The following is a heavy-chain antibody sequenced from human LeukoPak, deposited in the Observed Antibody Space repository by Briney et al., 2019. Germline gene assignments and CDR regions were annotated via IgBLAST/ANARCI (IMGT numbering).Heavy chain of an antibody. CDR3: ARDLRITMIVESNWFDP. CDR1: GGTFSSNA. V-gene: IGHV1-69*04. Sequence: SVKVTCKASGGTFSSNAIGWVRQPPAQGLEWVGRIIPIRGRGNSAQKFQGRVTITADKSTSTAYMELSSLRSEDTAVYYCARDLRITMIVESNWFDPWGEGTLVTVSS. CDR2: IIPIRGRG. D-gene: IGHD3-22*01. J-gene: IGHJ5*02.